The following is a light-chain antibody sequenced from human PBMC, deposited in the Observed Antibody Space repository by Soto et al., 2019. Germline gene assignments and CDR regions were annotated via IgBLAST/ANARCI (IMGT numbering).Light chain of an antibody. CDR2: AAS. J-gene: IGKJ5*01. CDR3: QKYSSVIT. V-gene: IGKV1-27*01. CDR1: QGISNF. Sequence: DIQMTQSPSSLSASVGDRVTITCRASQGISNFLAWYQQKPGKVPKLLISAASTLQSGVPSRFSGSGSGTDFTLTITRPQPEDVATYYCQKYSSVITFGQGTRLAIK.